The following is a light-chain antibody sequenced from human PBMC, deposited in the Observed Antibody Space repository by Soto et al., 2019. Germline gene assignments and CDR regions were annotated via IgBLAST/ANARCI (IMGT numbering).Light chain of an antibody. V-gene: IGLV1-40*01. CDR2: GNT. Sequence: QPVLTQPPSVSGAPGQRVTISCTGSSSNIGAGYEVNWYQHLPGAAPKLLIYGNTNRPSGVPDRFSGSKSGTSASLAITGLQAEDEADYYGQSYDSSLSALYVFGTGTKLTVL. CDR1: SSNIGAGYE. J-gene: IGLJ1*01. CDR3: QSYDSSLSALYV.